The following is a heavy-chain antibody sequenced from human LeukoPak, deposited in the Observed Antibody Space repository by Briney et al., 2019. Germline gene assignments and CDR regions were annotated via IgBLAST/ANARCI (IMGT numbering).Heavy chain of an antibody. CDR2: ISSSSSYI. CDR3: ARDSAARELAIDY. D-gene: IGHD6-13*01. J-gene: IGHJ4*02. Sequence: GGSLRLSCAASGFTFSSYSMNWVRQAPGKGLEWVSSISSSSSYINYADSVKGRFTISRDNARNSLYLQMNSLRADDTAMYYCARDSAARELAIDYWGQGTLVTVSS. V-gene: IGHV3-21*01. CDR1: GFTFSSYS.